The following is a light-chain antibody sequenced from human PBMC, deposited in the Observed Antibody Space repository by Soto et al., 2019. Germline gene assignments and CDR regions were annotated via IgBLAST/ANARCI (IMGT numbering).Light chain of an antibody. V-gene: IGKV3-15*01. Sequence: EIVMTQSPATLSVSPLERASLSCRASQSVSSNLAWFQKKPGQAPRLLIYGASTRATGIPARFSGSGSGTEFTLTISSLQSEDFAVYYCQQYNNWPPYTFGQGTKVDIK. CDR3: QQYNNWPPYT. CDR2: GAS. J-gene: IGKJ2*01. CDR1: QSVSSN.